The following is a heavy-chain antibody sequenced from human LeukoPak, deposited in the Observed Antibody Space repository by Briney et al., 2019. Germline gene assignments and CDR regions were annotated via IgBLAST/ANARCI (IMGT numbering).Heavy chain of an antibody. CDR1: GFTFSNYD. J-gene: IGHJ4*02. CDR2: IRYDGSNT. V-gene: IGHV3-33*01. Sequence: GWPLRLSCGASGFTFSNYDMHWVRKAPGKGLEWVAVIRYDGSNTYYTDSVRGRFTISRDTSENTLYLQMNSLRAEDTAVYYCARESAGFDYWGQGILVTVSP. CDR3: ARESAGFDY.